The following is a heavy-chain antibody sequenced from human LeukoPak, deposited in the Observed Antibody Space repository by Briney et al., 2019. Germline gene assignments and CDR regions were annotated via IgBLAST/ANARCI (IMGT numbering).Heavy chain of an antibody. CDR1: GYSISSGYY. D-gene: IGHD4-11*01. CDR3: ARAPWAYGNYVHAFDI. V-gene: IGHV4-38-2*02. CDR2: IYHSGST. Sequence: PSETLSLTCTVSGYSISSGYYWGWIRQPPGKGLEWIGSIYHSGSTYYNPSLKSRVSISIDTSNNDLSLKVTSVTAADTAGYYCARAPWAYGNYVHAFDIWGQGTMVTVSS. J-gene: IGHJ3*02.